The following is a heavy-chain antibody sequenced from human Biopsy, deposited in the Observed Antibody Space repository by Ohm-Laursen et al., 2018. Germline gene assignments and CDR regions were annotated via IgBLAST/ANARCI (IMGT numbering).Heavy chain of an antibody. V-gene: IGHV3-21*06. CDR2: ITGGGNYI. D-gene: IGHD4-17*01. CDR3: ATAAYAPPYFDL. Sequence: SLRLSCAAPGFTFSSYGMNWVRQAPGKGLEWVSSITGGGNYINYADSVRGRFTISRDNSKNSVYLVMSSLRAEDTAVYFCATAAYAPPYFDLWGRGTVVTVSS. CDR1: GFTFSSYG. J-gene: IGHJ4*02.